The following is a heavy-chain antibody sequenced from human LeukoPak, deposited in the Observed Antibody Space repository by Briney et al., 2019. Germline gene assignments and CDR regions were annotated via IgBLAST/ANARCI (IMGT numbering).Heavy chain of an antibody. CDR1: GFTFSSYG. J-gene: IGHJ4*02. CDR2: IWYDGSNK. D-gene: IGHD4-17*01. V-gene: IGHV3-33*01. Sequence: GRSLRLSCAASGFTFSSYGMHWVRQAPGKGLEWVAVIWYDGSNKYYADSVKGRFTISRDNSKNTLYLQMNSLRAEDTAVYYCARDGHCGDYVVDYWGQGTLVTVSS. CDR3: ARDGHCGDYVVDY.